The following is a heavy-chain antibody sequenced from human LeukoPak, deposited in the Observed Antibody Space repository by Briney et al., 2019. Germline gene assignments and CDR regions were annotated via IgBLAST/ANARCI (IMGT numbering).Heavy chain of an antibody. CDR2: MHHSGST. V-gene: IGHV4-38-2*02. J-gene: IGHJ4*02. Sequence: PSETLSLTCSVSGDSISSNYYWGWIRQPPGKGLEWIGSMHHSGSTYYSPSLKSRVTISLDASKDQFSLRLSLITAADTAIYYCARDQLGGFDYWGQGALVSVSS. CDR1: GDSISSNYY. CDR3: ARDQLGGFDY. D-gene: IGHD7-27*01.